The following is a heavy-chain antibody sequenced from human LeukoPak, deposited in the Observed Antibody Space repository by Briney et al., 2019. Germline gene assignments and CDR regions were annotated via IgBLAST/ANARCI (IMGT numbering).Heavy chain of an antibody. CDR3: ARPGIAGAGTAYSDY. CDR1: GFTFSAYW. Sequence: GGSLRLSCSASGFTFSAYWMTWVRQAPGQGLEWVANIKEDGTEKNYADSVKGRFTISRDNAKNSMHLQMNSLRAEDTAVYYCARPGIAGAGTAYSDYWGQGTLVTVSS. J-gene: IGHJ4*02. CDR2: IKEDGTEK. V-gene: IGHV3-7*01. D-gene: IGHD6-13*01.